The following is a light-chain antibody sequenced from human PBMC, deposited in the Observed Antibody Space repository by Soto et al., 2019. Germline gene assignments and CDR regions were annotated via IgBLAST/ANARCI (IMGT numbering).Light chain of an antibody. CDR2: EVN. CDR3: SSYASSSILV. J-gene: IGLJ3*02. V-gene: IGLV2-23*02. CDR1: SSDVGSYNL. Sequence: QSVLTQPASVSGSPGQSITISCTGTSSDVGSYNLVSWYQQHPGKAPELMIYEVNKRPSGVSHRFSGSKSGNTASLTISGLQAEDEADYYCSSYASSSILVFGGGTKVTVL.